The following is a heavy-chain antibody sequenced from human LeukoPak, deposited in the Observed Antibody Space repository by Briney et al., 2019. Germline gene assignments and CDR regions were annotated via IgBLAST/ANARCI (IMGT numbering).Heavy chain of an antibody. J-gene: IGHJ3*02. CDR1: GGSFSGYY. Sequence: KPSETLSLTCAVYGGSFSGYYWSWIRQPPGKGLEWIGEINHSGSTNYNPSLKSRVTISVDTSKNQFSLKLSSVTAADTAVYYCARRRYYGSGSYSRHDAFDIWGQGTMVTVSS. D-gene: IGHD3-10*01. CDR3: ARRRYYGSGSYSRHDAFDI. V-gene: IGHV4-34*01. CDR2: INHSGST.